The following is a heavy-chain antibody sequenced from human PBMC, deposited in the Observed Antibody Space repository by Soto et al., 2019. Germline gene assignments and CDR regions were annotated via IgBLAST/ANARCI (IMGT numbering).Heavy chain of an antibody. V-gene: IGHV4-34*01. CDR2: INQSGST. D-gene: IGHD2-2*01. J-gene: IGHJ2*01. CDR1: GGSFSGYY. CDR3: AREGSTSLRYFDL. Sequence: QVQLQQWGAGLLKPSETLSLTCAVYGGSFSGYYWTWIRQPPGKGLEWIGEINQSGSTNYNPSLKSRVTISIDTSKNQVSLKLTSVTAADTAVYYCAREGSTSLRYFDLWGRGTLVTVSS.